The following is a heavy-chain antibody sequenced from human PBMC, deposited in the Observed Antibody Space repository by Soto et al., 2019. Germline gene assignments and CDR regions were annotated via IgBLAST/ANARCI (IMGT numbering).Heavy chain of an antibody. CDR1: GFTFSRYW. J-gene: IGHJ3*02. CDR3: RTAAPLPGDACDI. V-gene: IGHV3-74*01. Sequence: EVQLVESGGGLVQPGGSLRLSCAASGFTFSRYWMHWVRQAPGRGLVWVSRISTDGSTAAYADSVKGRFTISRDNAKSTLYLQMNSLRADDTAVYYCRTAAPLPGDACDIWGQVTMVTVSS. CDR2: ISTDGSTA. D-gene: IGHD6-13*01.